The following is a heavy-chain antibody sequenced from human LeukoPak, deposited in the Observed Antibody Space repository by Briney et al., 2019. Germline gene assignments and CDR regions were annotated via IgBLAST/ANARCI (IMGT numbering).Heavy chain of an antibody. Sequence: PSETLSLTCTVSGGSISSGGYYWSWIRQHPGKGLEWIGYIYYSGSTNYNPSLKSRVTISVDTSKNQFSLKLSSVTAADTAVYYCARDLASTGPYWYGLDVWGQGTAVTVSS. CDR2: IYYSGST. CDR3: ARDLASTGPYWYGLDV. CDR1: GGSISSGGYY. V-gene: IGHV4-61*08. D-gene: IGHD2-21*01. J-gene: IGHJ6*02.